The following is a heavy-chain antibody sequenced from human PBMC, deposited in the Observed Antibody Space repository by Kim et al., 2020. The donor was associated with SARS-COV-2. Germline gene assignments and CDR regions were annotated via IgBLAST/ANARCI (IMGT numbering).Heavy chain of an antibody. Sequence: GRFTISRDNAKNALYLQMNSLRAEDTAVYYCARVIRGASFWSGSPGFDPWGQGTLVTVSS. D-gene: IGHD3-3*01. V-gene: IGHV3-11*06. J-gene: IGHJ5*02. CDR3: ARVIRGASFWSGSPGFDP.